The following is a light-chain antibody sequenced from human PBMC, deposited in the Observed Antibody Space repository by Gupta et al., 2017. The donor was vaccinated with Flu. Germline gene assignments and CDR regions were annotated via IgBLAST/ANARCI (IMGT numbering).Light chain of an antibody. CDR2: DVT. Sequence: VTISGTGTISEVGSYNYVSWYQQHPGKAPKLMIYDVTNRPSGVPDRFSGSKSGNTASLTISGLQAEDEADYHCCSYAGSYTFVVFGGGTKLTVL. J-gene: IGLJ2*01. CDR1: ISEVGSYNY. V-gene: IGLV2-11*03. CDR3: CSYAGSYTFVV.